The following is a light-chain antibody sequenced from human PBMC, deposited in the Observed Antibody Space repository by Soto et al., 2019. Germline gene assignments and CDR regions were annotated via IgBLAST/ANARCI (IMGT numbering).Light chain of an antibody. V-gene: IGKV3-20*01. CDR2: SAS. Sequence: IVLTQSPGTLSLSPGERATLSCRASQSVSSSYLVWYQQKTGQAPRLLIYSASTRATGIPDRFSGSVSGTDFTLTISRLEPDDFAVYYCQQFGTSPPAITCGQGTRLELK. CDR1: QSVSSSY. CDR3: QQFGTSPPAIT. J-gene: IGKJ5*01.